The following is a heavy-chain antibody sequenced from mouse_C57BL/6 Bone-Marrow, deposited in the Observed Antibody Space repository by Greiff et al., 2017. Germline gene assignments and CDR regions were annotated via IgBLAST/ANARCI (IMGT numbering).Heavy chain of an antibody. CDR3: ALWYFYAMDY. V-gene: IGHV1-61*01. CDR1: GYTFTSYW. J-gene: IGHJ4*01. CDR2: IYPSDSET. D-gene: IGHD1-1*02. Sequence: QVQLQQPGAELVRPGSSVKLSCKASGYTFTSYWMDWVQQRPGQGLEWIGNIYPSDSETHYNQKFKDKATLTVDKSSSTAYMQLSSLTSEDSAVYYCALWYFYAMDYWGQGTSVTVSS.